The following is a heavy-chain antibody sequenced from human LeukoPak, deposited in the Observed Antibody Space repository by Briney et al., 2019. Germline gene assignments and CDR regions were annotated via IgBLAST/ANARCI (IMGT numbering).Heavy chain of an antibody. CDR3: ARDGEPLRF. CDR2: TSFDGNNE. D-gene: IGHD1-26*01. Sequence: PGGSLRLSCEASGLIFRNFAMHWVRQAPGEGLEWVAVTSFDGNNEYYADSVKGRFTISRDNAKNSLYLQMNSLRAEDTAVYYCARDGEPLRFWGQGTLVTVSS. CDR1: GLIFRNFA. V-gene: IGHV3-30*04. J-gene: IGHJ4*02.